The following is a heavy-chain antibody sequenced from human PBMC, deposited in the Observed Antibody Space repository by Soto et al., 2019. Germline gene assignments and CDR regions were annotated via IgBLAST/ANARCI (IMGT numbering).Heavy chain of an antibody. CDR2: IHYSGAT. Sequence: QLQLQESGPGLVKPSETLSLTCTVSGGSIRSTPSYWGWIRQPPGKGLEWIATIHYSGATYYNPSLKGRVNISVDMSKNQFSLKLSSVTAADTAVYFCATHNWNLHPWGQGTLVTVSS. CDR3: ATHNWNLHP. V-gene: IGHV4-39*01. J-gene: IGHJ1*01. CDR1: GGSIRSTPSY. D-gene: IGHD1-20*01.